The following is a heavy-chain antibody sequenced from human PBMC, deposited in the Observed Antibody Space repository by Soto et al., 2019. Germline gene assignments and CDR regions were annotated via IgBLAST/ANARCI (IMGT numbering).Heavy chain of an antibody. D-gene: IGHD2-2*01. J-gene: IGHJ3*02. CDR1: GYTFTSYG. CDR2: ISAYNGNT. V-gene: IGHV1-18*01. Sequence: ASVKVSCQASGYTFTSYGISWVRQAPGQGLEWMGWISAYNGNTNYAQKLQGRVTMTTDTSTSTAYMELRSLRSDDTAVYYCARDPIVGYCSSTSCLPLAAIDIRGQGTMVTVSS. CDR3: ARDPIVGYCSSTSCLPLAAIDI.